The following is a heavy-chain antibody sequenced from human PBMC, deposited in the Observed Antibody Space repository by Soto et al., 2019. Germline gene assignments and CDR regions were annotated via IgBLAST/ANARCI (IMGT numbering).Heavy chain of an antibody. D-gene: IGHD4-17*01. V-gene: IGHV4-39*01. CDR1: GGSISSSSYY. CDR2: IYYSGST. J-gene: IGHJ4*02. Sequence: QLQLQESGPGLVKPSETLSLTCTVSGGSISSSSYYWGWIRQPPGKGLEWIGSIYYSGSTYYNPSLKSRVTISVDTSKNQFSLKLSSVTAADTAVYYCARLNDYGDYLTHYWGQGTLVTVSS. CDR3: ARLNDYGDYLTHY.